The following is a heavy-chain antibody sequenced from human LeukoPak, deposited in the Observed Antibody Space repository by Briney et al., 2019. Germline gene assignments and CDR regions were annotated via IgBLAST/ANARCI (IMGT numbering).Heavy chain of an antibody. J-gene: IGHJ4*02. D-gene: IGHD1-26*01. CDR1: GFTFNNAW. CDR2: IKSKTDGGTT. Sequence: GGSLRLSCAASGFTFNNAWMSWIRQAPGKGLEWVGRIKSKTDGGTTDYAAPVKGRFTISRDDSKNTLYLQMNSLKIEDTAVYYCTRIIKSGSFDYWGQGVLVTVSS. V-gene: IGHV3-15*01. CDR3: TRIIKSGSFDY.